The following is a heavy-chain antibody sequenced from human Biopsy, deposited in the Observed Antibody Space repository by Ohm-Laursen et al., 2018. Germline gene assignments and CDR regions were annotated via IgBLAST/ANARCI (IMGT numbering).Heavy chain of an antibody. J-gene: IGHJ6*02. CDR3: ARDTRWSPYSMDV. D-gene: IGHD4-23*01. CDR1: GFSFSDYH. CDR2: ISGGGTI. Sequence: SLRLSCAASGFSFSDYHMRWIRQAPGRGLEWVSYISGGGTIYYGDSMEGRVTISRDNAKNSLYLQMHSLRAEDTAVYYCARDTRWSPYSMDVWGQGTKVTVSS. V-gene: IGHV3-11*01.